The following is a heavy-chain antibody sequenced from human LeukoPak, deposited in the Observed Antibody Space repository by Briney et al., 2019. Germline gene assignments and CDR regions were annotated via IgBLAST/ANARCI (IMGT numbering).Heavy chain of an antibody. CDR3: ARRTIYYYYGMDV. CDR2: IYYSGST. CDR1: GLSFSGYY. V-gene: IGHV4-59*01. Sequence: PSETLSLTCAVYGLSFSGYYWSWIRQPPGKGLEWIGYIYYSGSTNYNPSLKSRVTISVDTSKNQFSLKLSSVTAADTAVYYCARRTIYYYYGMDVWGQGTTVTVSS. J-gene: IGHJ6*02. D-gene: IGHD2-2*01.